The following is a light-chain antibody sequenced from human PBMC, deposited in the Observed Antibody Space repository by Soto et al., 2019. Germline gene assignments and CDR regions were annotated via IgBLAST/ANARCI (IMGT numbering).Light chain of an antibody. CDR2: EVT. Sequence: QSALTQPPSVSGSPGQSDTISCTGTSSDVDSYNRVSWYQQPPGTAPKFMIYEVTNRPSGVPDRFSGSKSGNTASLTISGLHAEDEADYYCSSYTSSSTFVFGTGTKVTVL. CDR1: SSDVDSYNR. V-gene: IGLV2-18*02. CDR3: SSYTSSSTFV. J-gene: IGLJ1*01.